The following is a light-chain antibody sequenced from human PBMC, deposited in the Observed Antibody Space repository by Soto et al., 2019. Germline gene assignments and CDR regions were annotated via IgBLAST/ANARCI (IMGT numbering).Light chain of an antibody. CDR1: HHISDY. CDR3: LQYDTVPRL. Sequence: DIQMTQSPSSLSASVGDRVTITCQASHHISDYLNWYQQKPGKAPKLLIYDASNLQTGVPVRFRGSGSGTHFTLTITSLQPEDAATYYFLQYDTVPRLFGGGTKVEIK. V-gene: IGKV1-33*01. CDR2: DAS. J-gene: IGKJ4*01.